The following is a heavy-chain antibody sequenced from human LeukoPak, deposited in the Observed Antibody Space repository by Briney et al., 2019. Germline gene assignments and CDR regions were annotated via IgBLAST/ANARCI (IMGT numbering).Heavy chain of an antibody. CDR3: AKDIGSYYDY. Sequence: PGGSLRLSCVASGFTFSSNGMHWVRQAPGKGLEWVTFIQYDGSKKYYADSVKGRFTIFRDNSKNTLYLEMNSLRAEDTAVYYCAKDIGSYYDYWGQGILVTVSS. J-gene: IGHJ4*02. CDR2: IQYDGSKK. CDR1: GFTFSSNG. D-gene: IGHD3-10*01. V-gene: IGHV3-30*02.